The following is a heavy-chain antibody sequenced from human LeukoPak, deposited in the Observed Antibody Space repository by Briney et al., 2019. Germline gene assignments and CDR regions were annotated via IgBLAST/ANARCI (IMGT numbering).Heavy chain of an antibody. CDR1: GVSISSSNSY. CDR3: ARQGQSDLSFYYYIDV. Sequence: PSETLSLTCTVSGVSISSSNSYWGWIRQPPGKGLEWIGSIYYSGNTYYNASLKSQVSISIDTSKNQFSLRLTSVTAADTAVYYCARQGQSDLSFYYYIDVWGKGTTVTISS. J-gene: IGHJ6*03. V-gene: IGHV4-39*01. D-gene: IGHD3-16*02. CDR2: IYYSGNT.